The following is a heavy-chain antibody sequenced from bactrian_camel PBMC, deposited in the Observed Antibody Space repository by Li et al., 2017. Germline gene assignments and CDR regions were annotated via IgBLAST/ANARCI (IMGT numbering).Heavy chain of an antibody. CDR1: GTSYCM. D-gene: IGHD5*01. CDR2: IDSDGGT. J-gene: IGHJ4*01. V-gene: IGHV3S53*01. Sequence: HVQLVESGGGSVQAGGSLRLSCVASGTSYCMGWFRQAPGEEREGVATIDSDGGTSYADSVKGRFTISKDNAKNTLYLQLNSLTREDSAMYYCTRETQWVGYHEFAEYWGQGTQVTVS. CDR3: TRETQWVGYHEFAEY.